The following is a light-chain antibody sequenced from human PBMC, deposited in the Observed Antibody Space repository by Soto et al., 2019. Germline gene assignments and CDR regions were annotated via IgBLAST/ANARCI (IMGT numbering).Light chain of an antibody. CDR3: QQYYTTPPT. J-gene: IGKJ1*01. V-gene: IGKV4-1*01. CDR1: QSVLYSSNNKNY. Sequence: DIGMTQSPDSLAVSLGERATINCKSSQSVLYSSNNKNYLAWYQQKAGQPPKLLIYWASTRESGVPDRFSGSGSGTDFTLTISSLQAEDVAVYYCQQYYTTPPTFGQGTKVEIK. CDR2: WAS.